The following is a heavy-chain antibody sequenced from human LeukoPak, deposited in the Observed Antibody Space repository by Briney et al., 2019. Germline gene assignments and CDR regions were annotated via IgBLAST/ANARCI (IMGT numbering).Heavy chain of an antibody. Sequence: SETLSLTCTVSGGSMSSYHWSWIRQPPGKGLEWIGYIYYSGSTKYNPSLKSRVTISVDTSKNQFSLKLSSVTAADTAVYYCARGARAGYNLEPFDYWGQGTLVTVSS. CDR1: GGSMSSYH. J-gene: IGHJ4*02. D-gene: IGHD5-24*01. V-gene: IGHV4-59*08. CDR3: ARGARAGYNLEPFDY. CDR2: IYYSGST.